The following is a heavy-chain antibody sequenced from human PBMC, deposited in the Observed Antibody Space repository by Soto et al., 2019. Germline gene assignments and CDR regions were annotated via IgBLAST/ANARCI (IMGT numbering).Heavy chain of an antibody. D-gene: IGHD5-18*01. CDR2: ISGSGGST. CDR3: AKDRRAAMVLYYYYGMDV. CDR1: GLTFSSYA. J-gene: IGHJ6*02. Sequence: GGSLRLSCAASGLTFSSYAMSWVRQAPGKGLEWVSAISGSGGSTYYADSVKGRSTISRDNSKNTLYLQMNSLRAEDTAVYYCAKDRRAAMVLYYYYGMDVWGQGTTVTVSS. V-gene: IGHV3-23*01.